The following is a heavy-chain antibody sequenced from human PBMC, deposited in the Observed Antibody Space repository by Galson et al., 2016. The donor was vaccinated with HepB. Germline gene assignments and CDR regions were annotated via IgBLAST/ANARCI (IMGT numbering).Heavy chain of an antibody. CDR1: GGSISSGTYC. CDR2: LYTSGST. Sequence: TLSLTCNVSGGSISSGTYCWSWIRQPAGKGLEWIGRLYTSGSTNYNPSLKSRVTVSIDTSKSQFSLRLGSVTAADTAVYYCARSRSRFLEWSTRYWYFDLWGRGTLVTVSS. V-gene: IGHV4-61*02. J-gene: IGHJ2*01. D-gene: IGHD3-3*01. CDR3: ARSRSRFLEWSTRYWYFDL.